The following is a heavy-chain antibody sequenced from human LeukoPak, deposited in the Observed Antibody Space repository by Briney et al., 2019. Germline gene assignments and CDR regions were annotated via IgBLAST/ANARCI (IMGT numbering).Heavy chain of an antibody. CDR2: INHSGST. CDR3: ARHRSGWLQSSFDY. CDR1: GGSFSGYY. D-gene: IGHD5-24*01. Sequence: SETLSLTCAVYGGSFSGYYWSWIRQPPGKGLEWIGEINHSGSTNYNPSLKSRVAISVDTSKNQFSLKLSSVTAADTAVYYCARHRSGWLQSSFDYWGQGTLVTVSS. V-gene: IGHV4-34*01. J-gene: IGHJ4*02.